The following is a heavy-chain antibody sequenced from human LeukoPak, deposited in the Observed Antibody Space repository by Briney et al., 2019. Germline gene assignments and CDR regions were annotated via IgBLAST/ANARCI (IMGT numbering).Heavy chain of an antibody. CDR3: AREDSGSYYNYYYFYMDV. CDR2: IYPSGNT. D-gene: IGHD3-10*01. Sequence: SETLSLTCSVSGGSFSSYFWSWVRQPAGKGLEWIGRIYPSGNTNYNPSLKSRVTLSVDTSKTQFSLRLSSVTAADTAVYYCAREDSGSYYNYYYFYMDVWGKGTTVTISS. CDR1: GGSFSSYF. V-gene: IGHV4-4*07. J-gene: IGHJ6*03.